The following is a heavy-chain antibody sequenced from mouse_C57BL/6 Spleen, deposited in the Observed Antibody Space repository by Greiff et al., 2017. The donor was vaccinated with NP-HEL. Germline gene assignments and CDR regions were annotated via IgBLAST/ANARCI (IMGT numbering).Heavy chain of an antibody. CDR2: IYPGDGDT. J-gene: IGHJ2*01. D-gene: IGHD1-1*01. CDR3: ARSGSGMITTVDY. Sequence: QVQLKESGPELVKPGASVKISCKASGYAFSSSWMNWVKQRPGKGLEWIGRIYPGDGDTNYNGKFKGKATLTADKSSSTAYMQLSSLTSEDSAVYFCARSGSGMITTVDYWGQGTTLTVSS. CDR1: GYAFSSSW. V-gene: IGHV1-82*01.